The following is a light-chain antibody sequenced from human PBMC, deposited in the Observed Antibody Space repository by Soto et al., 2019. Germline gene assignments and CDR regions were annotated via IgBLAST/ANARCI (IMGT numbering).Light chain of an antibody. V-gene: IGKV3-11*01. CDR3: QQRSNWPPLT. Sequence: EIVLTQSPATLSLSPGERATLSCRASQSVSSYLVWYQQKPGQAPRLLIYDASNRATGIPARFSDSGSGTDFTLTIISLEPEDFAFYYCQQRSNWPPLTFGGGTKVEIK. CDR1: QSVSSY. J-gene: IGKJ4*01. CDR2: DAS.